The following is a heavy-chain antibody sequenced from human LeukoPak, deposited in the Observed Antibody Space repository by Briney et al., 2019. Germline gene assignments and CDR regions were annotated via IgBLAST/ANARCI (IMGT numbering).Heavy chain of an antibody. CDR3: ARNPVQSAHNWFDP. Sequence: GGSLRLSCAASGFTFSSYSMNWVRQAPGKGLEWVSYISSSSSTIYYADSVKGRFTISRDNAKNSLYLQMNSLRAEDTAAYYCARNPVQSAHNWFDPWGQGTLVTVSS. J-gene: IGHJ5*02. D-gene: IGHD1-1*01. CDR2: ISSSSSTI. CDR1: GFTFSSYS. V-gene: IGHV3-48*04.